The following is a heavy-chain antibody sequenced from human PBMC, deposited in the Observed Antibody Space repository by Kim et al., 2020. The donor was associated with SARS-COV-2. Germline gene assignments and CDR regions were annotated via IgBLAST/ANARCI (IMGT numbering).Heavy chain of an antibody. CDR1: GFTFGDYT. J-gene: IGHJ6*02. V-gene: IGHV3-49*03. CDR3: TRDGVVPADYYYYGMDV. CDR2: ISSRTNDGNT. Sequence: GGSLRLSCTASGFTFGDYTMSWFRQAPGKGLEWVGSISSRTNDGNTEYAASVKGRFTISRDDAKIIAYLQMNSLKTEDTAVYYCTRDGVVPADYYYYGMDVWGQGTTVTVSS. D-gene: IGHD2-2*01.